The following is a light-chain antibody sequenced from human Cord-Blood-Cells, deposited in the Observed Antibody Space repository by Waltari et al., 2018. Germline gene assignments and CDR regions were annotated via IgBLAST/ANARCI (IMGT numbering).Light chain of an antibody. CDR2: DVS. V-gene: IGLV2-14*01. Sequence: QSALTQPASVSGSPGQSITISCTGTSSDVGGYNYVSWYQQHPGKAPKLMIYDVSNRPSGVSIRFSGSKSSNTASLTISGLQAEDEADYYCSSYTSSSTLVFGTGTKVTVL. J-gene: IGLJ1*01. CDR1: SSDVGGYNY. CDR3: SSYTSSSTLV.